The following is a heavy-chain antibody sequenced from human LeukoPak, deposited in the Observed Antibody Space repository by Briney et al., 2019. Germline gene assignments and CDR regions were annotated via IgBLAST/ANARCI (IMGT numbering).Heavy chain of an antibody. J-gene: IGHJ5*02. CDR1: GYTFTSYD. D-gene: IGHD6-13*01. CDR2: MNPNSGNT. V-gene: IGHV1-8*01. CDR3: ARDHLSYNSSSWVNWFDP. Sequence: ASVKVSCKASGYTFTSYDINWVRQATGQGLEWMGWMNPNSGNTGYAQKFQGRVTMTRNTSISTAYMELSSLRSEDTAVYYCARDHLSYNSSSWVNWFDPWGQGTLVTVSS.